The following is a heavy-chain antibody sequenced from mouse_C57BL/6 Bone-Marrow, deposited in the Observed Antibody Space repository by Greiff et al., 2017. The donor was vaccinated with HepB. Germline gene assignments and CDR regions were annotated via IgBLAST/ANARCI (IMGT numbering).Heavy chain of an antibody. Sequence: VQLQQSGPELVKPGASVKISCKASGYSFTDYNMNWVKQSNGKSLEWIGVINPNYGTTSYNQKFKGKATLTVDQSSSTAYMQLNRLTSEDSAVYYGARILGLGDWYLDVWGTGTTVTVSS. CDR1: GYSFTDYN. CDR2: INPNYGTT. D-gene: IGHD4-1*01. V-gene: IGHV1-39*01. CDR3: ARILGLGDWYLDV. J-gene: IGHJ1*03.